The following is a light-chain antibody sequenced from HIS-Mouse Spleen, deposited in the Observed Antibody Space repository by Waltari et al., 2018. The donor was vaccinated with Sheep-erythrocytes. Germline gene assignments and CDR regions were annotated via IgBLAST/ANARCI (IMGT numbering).Light chain of an antibody. Sequence: EIVMTQSPATLSVSPGERATLSCRASQSVSSTLAWYQQKPGQAPRPLIYGVSTRATGIPARFSGSGSGTEFTLTISSMQSEDFAVYYCQQYNNWPPLTFGGGTKVEIK. V-gene: IGKV3-15*01. CDR3: QQYNNWPPLT. J-gene: IGKJ4*01. CDR1: QSVSST. CDR2: GVS.